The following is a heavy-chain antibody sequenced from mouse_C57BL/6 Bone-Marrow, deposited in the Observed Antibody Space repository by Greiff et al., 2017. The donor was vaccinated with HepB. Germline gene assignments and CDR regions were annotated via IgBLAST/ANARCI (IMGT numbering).Heavy chain of an antibody. CDR1: GFTFSSYG. CDR2: ISSGGSYT. J-gene: IGHJ1*03. CDR3: ARGGITTVVGYFDV. D-gene: IGHD1-1*01. V-gene: IGHV5-6*01. Sequence: EVQLLESGGDLVKPGGSLKLSCAASGFTFSSYGMSWVRQTPDKRLEWVATISSGGSYTYYPDSVKGRFTISRDNAKNTLYLQMSSLKSEDTAMYYCARGGITTVVGYFDVWGTGTTVTVSS.